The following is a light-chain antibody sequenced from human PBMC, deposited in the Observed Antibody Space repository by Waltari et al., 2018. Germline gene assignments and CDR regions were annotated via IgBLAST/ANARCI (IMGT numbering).Light chain of an antibody. Sequence: AIRMTQSPSSLSASTGDRVTITCRASQGISSYLALYQQKPGKAPKLLIYAASTLQSGVPSRFSGGGSGTDFTLTISCLQSEDFATYYCQQYYSYPFTFGGGTKVEIK. V-gene: IGKV1-8*01. CDR1: QGISSY. CDR3: QQYYSYPFT. J-gene: IGKJ4*01. CDR2: AAS.